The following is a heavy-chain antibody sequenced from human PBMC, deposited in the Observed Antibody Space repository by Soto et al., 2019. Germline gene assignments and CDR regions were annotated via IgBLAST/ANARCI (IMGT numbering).Heavy chain of an antibody. Sequence: ASVKVSCKASGYAFTSYGFSCVRQAPGQGLEWMGWISAYNGNTNYAQKLQGRVTMTTDTSTSTAYMELRSLRSDDTAVYYCARALGKYYDFWSGYSTQFDYWGQGTLVTVSS. CDR3: ARALGKYYDFWSGYSTQFDY. D-gene: IGHD3-3*01. CDR1: GYAFTSYG. V-gene: IGHV1-18*04. J-gene: IGHJ4*02. CDR2: ISAYNGNT.